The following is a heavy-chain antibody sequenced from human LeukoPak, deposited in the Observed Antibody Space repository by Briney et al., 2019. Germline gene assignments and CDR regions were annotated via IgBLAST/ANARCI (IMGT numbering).Heavy chain of an antibody. CDR2: INHIGST. J-gene: IGHJ5*02. CDR3: ARHVPPLLRYFDWLSWGYNWFDP. D-gene: IGHD3-9*01. V-gene: IGHV4-34*01. CDR1: GGSFCGYY. Sequence: TSSETLSLTCAVYGGSFCGYYWSWIRQPPGKGLEWIGEINHIGSTNYNPSLKSRVTISVDTSKNQFSLKLSSVTAADTAVYYCARHVPPLLRYFDWLSWGYNWFDPWGQGTLVTVSS.